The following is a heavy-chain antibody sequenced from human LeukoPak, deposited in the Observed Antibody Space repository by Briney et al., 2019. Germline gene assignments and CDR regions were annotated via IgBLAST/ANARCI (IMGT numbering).Heavy chain of an antibody. J-gene: IGHJ4*02. Sequence: PSETLSLTCAVYGGSFSGYYWSWIRQPPGKGLEWIGEINHSGSTNYNPSLKSRVTISVDTSKNQFSLKLSSVTAADTAVYYCARVGCSGGSCYCDYWGQGTLVTVSS. CDR2: INHSGST. V-gene: IGHV4-34*01. CDR3: ARVGCSGGSCYCDY. D-gene: IGHD2-15*01. CDR1: GGSFSGYY.